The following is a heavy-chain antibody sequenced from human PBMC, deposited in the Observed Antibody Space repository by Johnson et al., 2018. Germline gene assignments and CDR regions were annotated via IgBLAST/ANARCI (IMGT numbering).Heavy chain of an antibody. CDR2: SRNKVNSYTT. CDR3: IKTGRTSGAFDR. CDR1: GFTLSDHY. D-gene: IGHD1-1*01. J-gene: IGHJ3*02. V-gene: IGHV3-72*01. Sequence: VQLQESGGGLVQPGGSLRLSCAASGFTLSDHYMEWVRQAPGEGLAWVVRSRNKVNSYTTEYAASVKGRFTISRDDSKNSLYLQMNSLKTEDTAVYYCIKTGRTSGAFDRWGQGTMVSVSS.